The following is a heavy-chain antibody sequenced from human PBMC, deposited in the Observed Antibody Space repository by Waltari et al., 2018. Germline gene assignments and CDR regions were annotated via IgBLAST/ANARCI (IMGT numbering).Heavy chain of an antibody. Sequence: QLQLQESGPGLVKPSETLSLTCTVSGGSISSSSYYWGWIRQPPGKGLEWIGSIYYSGSTYYNPSLKSRVTISVATSKNQFSLKLSSVTAADTAVYYCARGTYYDYIWGSYRPFDYWGQGTLVTVSS. D-gene: IGHD3-16*02. CDR1: GGSISSSSYY. V-gene: IGHV4-39*07. J-gene: IGHJ4*02. CDR2: IYYSGST. CDR3: ARGTYYDYIWGSYRPFDY.